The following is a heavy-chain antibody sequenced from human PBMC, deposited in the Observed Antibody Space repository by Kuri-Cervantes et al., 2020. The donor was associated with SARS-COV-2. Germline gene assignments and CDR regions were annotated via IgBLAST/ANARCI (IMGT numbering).Heavy chain of an antibody. V-gene: IGHV3-33*06. Sequence: GGSLRLSCAASGFTFSSYGMHWVRQAPGKGLEWAAVIWYDGSNKYYADSVKGRFTISRDNSKNTLYLQMNSLRAEDTAVYYCAKDSAAPPNSSSWHYYYYGMDVWGQGTTVTVSS. J-gene: IGHJ6*02. CDR1: GFTFSSYG. CDR2: IWYDGSNK. CDR3: AKDSAAPPNSSSWHYYYYGMDV. D-gene: IGHD6-13*01.